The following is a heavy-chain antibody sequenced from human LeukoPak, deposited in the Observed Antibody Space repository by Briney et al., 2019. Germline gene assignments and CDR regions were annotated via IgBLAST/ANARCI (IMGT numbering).Heavy chain of an antibody. CDR2: INNDESST. CDR1: GFTFSRYW. D-gene: IGHD2-15*01. J-gene: IGHJ4*02. V-gene: IGHV3-74*01. CDR3: ACYGIAPPY. Sequence: PGGSLRPSCAASGFTFSRYWMHWVRQAPGKGLVWVLHINNDESSTSYADSVRGRFTISRDNAKNTLYLQMNSLRTEDTAVYYCACYGIAPPYWGQGTLVTVSS.